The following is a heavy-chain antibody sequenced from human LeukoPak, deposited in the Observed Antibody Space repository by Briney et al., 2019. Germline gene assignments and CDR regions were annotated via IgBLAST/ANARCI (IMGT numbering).Heavy chain of an antibody. CDR3: ASRSSIWSGYQDTLYYFDS. J-gene: IGHJ4*02. CDR2: IYYSGST. V-gene: IGHV4-59*01. Sequence: SETLSLTCTVSGGSISSYYWSWIRQPPGKRLEWTGHIYYSGSTNYNPSLKSRVTISVDTSKNQFSLKLSSVTAAGTAVYYCASRSSIWSGYQDTLYYFDSWGQGTLVTVSS. CDR1: GGSISSYY. D-gene: IGHD3-3*01.